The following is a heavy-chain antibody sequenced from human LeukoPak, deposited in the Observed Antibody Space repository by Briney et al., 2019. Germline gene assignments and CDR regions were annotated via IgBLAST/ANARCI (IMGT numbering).Heavy chain of an antibody. CDR3: ARGGGRYCSGGSCYDIDN. J-gene: IGHJ4*02. CDR2: ISYDGSNK. V-gene: IGHV3-30*03. D-gene: IGHD2-15*01. Sequence: GGSLRLSCAASGFTFSSYGMHWVRQAPGKGLEWVAVISYDGSNKYYADSVKGRFTISRDNSKNTLYLQMNSLRAEDTAVYYCARGGGRYCSGGSCYDIDNWGRGTLVTVSS. CDR1: GFTFSSYG.